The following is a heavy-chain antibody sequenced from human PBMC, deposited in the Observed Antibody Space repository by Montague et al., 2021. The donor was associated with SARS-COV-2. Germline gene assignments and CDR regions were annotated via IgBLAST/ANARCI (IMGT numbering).Heavy chain of an antibody. D-gene: IGHD6-13*01. J-gene: IGHJ6*02. Sequence: SETLSLSCTVSGGSISSSSYYWGWIRQPPGKGLEWIGSIYYSGSTYYNPSLKSRVTISVDTTKNQFSLKLSSVTAADTAVYSCARVGRQQLGRLSGMDVWGQGTTVTVSS. CDR3: ARVGRQQLGRLSGMDV. CDR2: IYYSGST. V-gene: IGHV4-39*07. CDR1: GGSISSSSYY.